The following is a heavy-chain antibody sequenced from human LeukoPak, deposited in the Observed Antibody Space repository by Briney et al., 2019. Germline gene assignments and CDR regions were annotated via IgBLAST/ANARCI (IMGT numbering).Heavy chain of an antibody. Sequence: GASVKVSCKASGYTFTSYYMHWVRQAPGQGLEWMGIINPSGGSTSYAQKFQGRVTMTRDTSTSTVYMELSSLRSEDTAVCYCARDRFPGTSIVDAFDIWGQGTMVTVSS. CDR1: GYTFTSYY. V-gene: IGHV1-46*01. CDR2: INPSGGST. J-gene: IGHJ3*02. CDR3: ARDRFPGTSIVDAFDI. D-gene: IGHD1-7*01.